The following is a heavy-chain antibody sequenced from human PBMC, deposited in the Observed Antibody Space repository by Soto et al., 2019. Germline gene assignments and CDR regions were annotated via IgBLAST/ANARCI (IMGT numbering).Heavy chain of an antibody. V-gene: IGHV5-51*01. CDR3: ARVRSYYGSGSYWSYYYGMDV. Sequence: PGESLKISCKGSGYSFTSYWIGWVRQMPGKGLEWMGIIYPGDSDTRYSPSFQGQVTISADKSISTAYLQWSSLKASDTAVYYCARVRSYYGSGSYWSYYYGMDVWGQGTTVTVSS. J-gene: IGHJ6*02. CDR1: GYSFTSYW. D-gene: IGHD3-10*01. CDR2: IYPGDSDT.